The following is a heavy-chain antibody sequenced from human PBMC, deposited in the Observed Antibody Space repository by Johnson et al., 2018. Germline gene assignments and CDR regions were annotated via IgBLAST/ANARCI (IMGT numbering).Heavy chain of an antibody. J-gene: IGHJ6*02. Sequence: VQLVQSGGGLVQPGGSLRLSCAASGFTLSSYWMSWVRQAPGKGLEWVANIKQDGSEKYYVDSVKGRFTISRDKAKNSLYLQMNSLRAEDTAVYYFARDNPYSSGWYEYYYYGMDVWGQGTTVTVSS. CDR3: ARDNPYSSGWYEYYYYGMDV. D-gene: IGHD6-19*01. V-gene: IGHV3-7*01. CDR2: IKQDGSEK. CDR1: GFTLSSYW.